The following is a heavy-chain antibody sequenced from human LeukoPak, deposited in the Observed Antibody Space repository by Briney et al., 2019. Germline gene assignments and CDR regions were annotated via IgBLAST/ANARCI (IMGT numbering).Heavy chain of an antibody. V-gene: IGHV3-53*01. D-gene: IGHD4-11*01. CDR1: GFTVSSNY. CDR2: IYSGGST. Sequence: GGSLRLSCAASGFTVSSNYMSWVRQAPGKGLEWVSVIYSGGSTYYADSVKGRFTISRDNSKNTLYPQMNSLRAEDTAVYYRARTVDYLGLYYYGMDVWGQGTTVTVSS. CDR3: ARTVDYLGLYYYGMDV. J-gene: IGHJ6*02.